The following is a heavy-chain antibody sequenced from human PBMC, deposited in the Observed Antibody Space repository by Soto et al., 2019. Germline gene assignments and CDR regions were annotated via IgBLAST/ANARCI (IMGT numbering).Heavy chain of an antibody. CDR1: GPSMRRGGYS. CDR3: ARSVDP. J-gene: IGHJ5*02. V-gene: IGHV4-31*03. CDR2: ISYSGST. Sequence: PSETLSLTRTVSGPSMRRGGYSWSWIRQLPGTGLEWIGHISYSGSTYYNPSLKSRVTISVDTSKNQFSLKLSSVTAADTAVYYCARSVDPWGQGTLVTVSS.